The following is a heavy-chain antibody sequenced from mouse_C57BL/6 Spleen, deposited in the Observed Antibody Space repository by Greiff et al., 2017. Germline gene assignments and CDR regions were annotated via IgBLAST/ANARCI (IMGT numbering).Heavy chain of an antibody. CDR1: GFTFTDYY. Sequence: EVQLQQSGPVLVKPGPSVKISCKASGFTFTDYYLHWVKQSPGQGLEWIGLVYPYNGGTSYNQKFKGQATLTVDTSSSTAYMALTSLTSEDSAVYYCARKGSSYPFDYWGQGTTLTVSS. V-gene: IGHV1-36*01. CDR3: ARKGSSYPFDY. D-gene: IGHD1-1*01. J-gene: IGHJ2*01. CDR2: VYPYNGGT.